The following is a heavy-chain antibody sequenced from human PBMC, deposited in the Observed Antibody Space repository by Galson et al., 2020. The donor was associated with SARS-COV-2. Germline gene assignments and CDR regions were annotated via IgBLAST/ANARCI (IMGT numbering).Heavy chain of an antibody. D-gene: IGHD3-22*01. CDR1: GFTFSSHD. J-gene: IGHJ3*02. Sequence: GESLKISCAASGFTFSSHDMHWVRQLTGKGLEWVSGLGSDGRTYYPDSVKGRFTISRDNAKNSLHLQMNSLTAGDTAVYYCARDDDSSGMGAFDIWGRGTMVTVSS. CDR3: ARDDDSSGMGAFDI. CDR2: LGSDGRT. V-gene: IGHV3-13*04.